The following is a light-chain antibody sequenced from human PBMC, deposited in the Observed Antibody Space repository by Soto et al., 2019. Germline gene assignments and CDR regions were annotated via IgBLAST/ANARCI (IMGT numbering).Light chain of an antibody. V-gene: IGKV1-9*01. Sequence: IHLTQSPSSLSTSVGDGVTITCRASQGISSNLAWYQQKPGKAPKLLIYAASTLQSGVPSRFSGRXXXTXXTXXXTXXXXEDXATYHCQQLNTYPFTFGGGTKVDIK. CDR2: AAS. J-gene: IGKJ4*01. CDR1: QGISSN. CDR3: QQLNTYPFT.